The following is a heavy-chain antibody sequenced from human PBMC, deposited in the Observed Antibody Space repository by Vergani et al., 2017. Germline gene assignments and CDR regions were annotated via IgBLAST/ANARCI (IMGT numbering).Heavy chain of an antibody. CDR3: ARVGSSSSWYDY. D-gene: IGHD6-13*01. CDR1: GYTFTGYY. J-gene: IGHJ4*02. Sequence: QVQLVQSGAEVKKPGASVKVSCKASGYTFTGYYMHWVRQAPGQGLEWMGWINPNSGGTNYAQKVQGWVTMTRDTSISTAYMELSRLRSDDTAVYYCARVGSSSSWYDYWGQGSLVTVSS. V-gene: IGHV1-2*04. CDR2: INPNSGGT.